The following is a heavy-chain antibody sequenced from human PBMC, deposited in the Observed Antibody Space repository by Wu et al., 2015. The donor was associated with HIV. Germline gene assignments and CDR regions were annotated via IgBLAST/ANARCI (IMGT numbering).Heavy chain of an antibody. J-gene: IGHJ4*02. D-gene: IGHD3-22*01. Sequence: QVQLVQSGAEVKKPGSSVKVSCKASGYTFTSYDINWVRQATGQGLEWMGWMNPNSGNTGYAQKFQGRVTITRNTSISTAYMELSSLRSEDTAVYYCARSTGYSSSWYPYYYDSSGYYYDYWGQGTLVTVSS. CDR2: MNPNSGNT. CDR1: GYTFTSYD. CDR3: ARSTGYSSSWYPYYYDSSGYYYDY. V-gene: IGHV1-8*03.